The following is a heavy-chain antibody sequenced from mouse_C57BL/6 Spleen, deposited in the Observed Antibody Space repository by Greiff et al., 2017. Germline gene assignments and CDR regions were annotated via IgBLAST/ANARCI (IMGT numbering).Heavy chain of an antibody. J-gene: IGHJ1*03. Sequence: VQLQQSGAELVKPGASVKISCKASGYAFSSYWMNWLKQRPRKGLEWIGQIYPGDGDTNYNGKFKGKATLTADKSSSTAYMQLSSLTADDAAVYFCARPTYWYFDVWGTGTTVTVSS. CDR1: GYAFSSYW. V-gene: IGHV1-80*01. CDR3: ARPTYWYFDV. CDR2: IYPGDGDT.